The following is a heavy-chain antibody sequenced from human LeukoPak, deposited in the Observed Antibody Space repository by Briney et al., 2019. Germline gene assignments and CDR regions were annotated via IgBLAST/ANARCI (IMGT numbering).Heavy chain of an antibody. CDR1: GYSFSSYW. V-gene: IGHV5-51*01. Sequence: GESLKISCKASGYSFSSYWIGWVRQIPGKGLEWMGVIYPDDSDTRYSPSFQGRVTISADKSISTAYLQWSSLKASDTAIYFCARRKLAASAPFFAFDIWGQGTMVTVSS. J-gene: IGHJ3*02. CDR2: IYPDDSDT. D-gene: IGHD6-6*01. CDR3: ARRKLAASAPFFAFDI.